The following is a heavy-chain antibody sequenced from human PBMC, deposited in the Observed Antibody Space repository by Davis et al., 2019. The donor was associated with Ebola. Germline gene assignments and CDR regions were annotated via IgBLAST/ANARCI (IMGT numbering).Heavy chain of an antibody. J-gene: IGHJ5*02. V-gene: IGHV3-23*01. Sequence: GGSLRLPCAASGLTFSSHAMHGVRKAPGKGLEWVSGISGRGGSTYYADPMKGRFTISRDNSKNRLYLQMNSLRAKETTVYYCAKDMAGMMNWFDTWGQGTLVTVSS. CDR2: ISGRGGST. D-gene: IGHD6-19*01. CDR3: AKDMAGMMNWFDT. CDR1: GLTFSSHA.